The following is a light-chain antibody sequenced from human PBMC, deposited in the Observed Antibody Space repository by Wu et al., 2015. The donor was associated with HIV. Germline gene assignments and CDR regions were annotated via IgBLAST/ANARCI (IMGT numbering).Light chain of an antibody. V-gene: IGKV3-20*01. CDR1: QSVSSSY. CDR3: QQYGSSPYS. CDR2: GAS. Sequence: EIVLTQSPGTLSLSPGERVTLSCRASQSVSSSYLAWYQQKPGQAPRLFIYGASNRATGIPDRVSGSGSGTDFTLTISRLEPEDSAVYYCQQYGSSPYSFGQGDQAGDQT. J-gene: IGKJ2*03.